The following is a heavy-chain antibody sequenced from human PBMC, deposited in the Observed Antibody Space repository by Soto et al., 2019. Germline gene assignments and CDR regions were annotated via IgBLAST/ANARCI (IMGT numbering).Heavy chain of an antibody. J-gene: IGHJ5*01. D-gene: IGHD2-8*01. V-gene: IGHV6-1*01. Sequence: QTLALTWSVSGGGVPTIKTTWAWLRQSPSKELEWLGRTYYRSKWYNDYAVSVKGRITINPDTSNNQLSLQLNSVTPVDTAVYYCARLIGNRWLDFWGQGTLVTVSS. CDR1: GGGVPTIKTT. CDR2: TYYRSKWYN. CDR3: ARLIGNRWLDF.